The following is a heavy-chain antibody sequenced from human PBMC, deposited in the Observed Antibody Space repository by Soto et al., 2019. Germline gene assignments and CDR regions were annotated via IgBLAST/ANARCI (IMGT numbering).Heavy chain of an antibody. Sequence: QVQLVQSGAEVKKPGASVKVSCKASGYTFTSYAMHWVRQAPGQRLEWMGWINAGNGNTKYSQKFQGRVTITRDTTASTAHMALSSLRSEDTAVYYCARDMGFGLSASWGQGTLVPVSS. J-gene: IGHJ5*02. D-gene: IGHD3-10*01. CDR3: ARDMGFGLSAS. CDR2: INAGNGNT. V-gene: IGHV1-3*01. CDR1: GYTFTSYA.